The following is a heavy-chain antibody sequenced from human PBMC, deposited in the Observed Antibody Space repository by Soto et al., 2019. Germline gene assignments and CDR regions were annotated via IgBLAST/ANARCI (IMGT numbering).Heavy chain of an antibody. J-gene: IGHJ6*03. D-gene: IGHD3-10*02. CDR3: ARVFGDPIYYYYYMDV. CDR1: GVTVRSND. Sequence: GGAQRLSCAVFGVTVRSNDMSWVRQAPGKGLEWVSVIYSGGSTYYADSVKGRFTISRDNSKNTLYLQMNSLRAEDTAVYYCARVFGDPIYYYYYMDVWGKGTTVTVSS. V-gene: IGHV3-66*01. CDR2: IYSGGST.